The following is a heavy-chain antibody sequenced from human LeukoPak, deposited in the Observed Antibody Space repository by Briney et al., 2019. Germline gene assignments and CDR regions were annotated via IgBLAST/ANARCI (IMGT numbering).Heavy chain of an antibody. CDR3: ARLKATVSIHAYFDY. J-gene: IGHJ4*02. CDR1: GGSFSSDY. V-gene: IGHV4-59*01. CDR2: VGHIGST. Sequence: SETLSLTCTVSGGSFSSDYWTWIRHPPGKGLEGVGFVGHIGSTNYNHFLKSRVTISSETSKNQFSLELNSVTAADTAVHYCARLKATVSIHAYFDYWGQGTLVTVSS. D-gene: IGHD4-17*01.